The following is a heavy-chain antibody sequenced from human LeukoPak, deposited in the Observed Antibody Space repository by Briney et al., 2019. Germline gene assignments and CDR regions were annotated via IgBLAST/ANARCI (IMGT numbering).Heavy chain of an antibody. J-gene: IGHJ4*02. CDR3: ARGGRGSSWFDN. V-gene: IGHV3-13*01. D-gene: IGHD6-13*01. CDR2: IGTAGDT. CDR1: GFTFKSYD. Sequence: GGSLRLSCAASGFTFKSYDMHWVRQAAGEGLEWVSAIGTAGDTYYPGSVKGRFTISRENAKNSLYLQMNSLRAGDTAVYYCARGGRGSSWFDNWGQGTLVTVSS.